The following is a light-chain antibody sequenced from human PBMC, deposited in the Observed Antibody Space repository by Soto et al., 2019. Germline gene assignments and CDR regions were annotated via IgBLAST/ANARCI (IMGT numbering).Light chain of an antibody. CDR1: HDVGSN. V-gene: IGKV3-15*01. Sequence: EVVMTQSPATLSVSPGERATLSCRASHDVGSNVAWYQQKPGQAPRLLLHGASTRATGFPARFSGSGSGTEFTLIISSLQSEDFEVYYCQQYNNWPRTFGQGTKVDI. J-gene: IGKJ1*01. CDR3: QQYNNWPRT. CDR2: GAS.